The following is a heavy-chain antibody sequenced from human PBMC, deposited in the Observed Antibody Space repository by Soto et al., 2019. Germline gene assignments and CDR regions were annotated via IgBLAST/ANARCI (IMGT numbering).Heavy chain of an antibody. J-gene: IGHJ4*02. Sequence: QVQLQESGPGLVKPSETLSLTCTVSGGSISSYWWSWIRQPPGKGLEWIGGIYYIGSTNYNPSLKRRVTMSVDTSKNQISLILTPVTAADTAVYYCASYVQRASIDYWGQGTLVTVSS. V-gene: IGHV4-59*01. CDR2: IYYIGST. D-gene: IGHD1-1*01. CDR3: ASYVQRASIDY. CDR1: GGSISSYW.